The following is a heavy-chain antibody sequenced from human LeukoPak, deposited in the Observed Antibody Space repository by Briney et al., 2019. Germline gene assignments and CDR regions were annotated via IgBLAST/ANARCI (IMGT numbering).Heavy chain of an antibody. J-gene: IGHJ6*03. CDR3: ARVRCSGGSCPYYYYYYYMDV. CDR2: MYYTGST. V-gene: IGHV4-59*12. D-gene: IGHD2-15*01. CDR1: GGSISSYY. Sequence: SETLSLTCTVSGGSISSYYWSWIRQPPGKGLEWIGYMYYTGSTNYNPSLKSRVTISIDTSKNQFSLKLRFVTAADTAVYYCARVRCSGGSCPYYYYYYYMDVWGKGTTVTVSS.